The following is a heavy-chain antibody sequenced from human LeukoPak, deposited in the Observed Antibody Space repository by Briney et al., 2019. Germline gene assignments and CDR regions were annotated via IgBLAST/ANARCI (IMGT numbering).Heavy chain of an antibody. CDR1: GYTFTSYY. CDR3: ARVNAGPDH. CDR2: MNPNNGDT. V-gene: IGHV1-2*02. Sequence: GASVKVSCKASGYTFTSYYINWVRQAPGQGLEWMGWMNPNNGDTKYAQKFQGRVTMTRDTPISTAYMELSRLKSDDTAVYYCARVNAGPDHWGQGTLVTVSS. D-gene: IGHD2-2*01. J-gene: IGHJ4*02.